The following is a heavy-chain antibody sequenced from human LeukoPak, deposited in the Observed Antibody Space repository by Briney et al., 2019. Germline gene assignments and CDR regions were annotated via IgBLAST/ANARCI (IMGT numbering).Heavy chain of an antibody. CDR2: IIPIFGTA. CDR3: ARDIGYCSGGSCPCLDY. J-gene: IGHJ4*02. CDR1: GGTFSSYA. D-gene: IGHD2-15*01. Sequence: SVKVSCKASGGTFSSYAISWVRQAPGQGLEWMGGIIPIFGTANYAQKFQGRVTITADESTSTAYMELSSLRSEDTAVYYCARDIGYCSGGSCPCLDYWGQGTLVTVSS. V-gene: IGHV1-69*01.